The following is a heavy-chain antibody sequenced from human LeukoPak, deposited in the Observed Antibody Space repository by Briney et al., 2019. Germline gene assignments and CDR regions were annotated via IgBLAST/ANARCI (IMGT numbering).Heavy chain of an antibody. V-gene: IGHV4-39*07. J-gene: IGHJ4*02. D-gene: IGHD3-9*01. CDR2: IYYSGST. CDR1: GGSISSSSYY. Sequence: SETLSLTCTVSGGSISSSSYYWGWIRQPPGKGLEWIGSIYYSGSTYYNPSLKSRVTISVDTSKNQFSLKLSSVTAADTAVYYCARDYDILTGHFDYWGQGTLVPVSS. CDR3: ARDYDILTGHFDY.